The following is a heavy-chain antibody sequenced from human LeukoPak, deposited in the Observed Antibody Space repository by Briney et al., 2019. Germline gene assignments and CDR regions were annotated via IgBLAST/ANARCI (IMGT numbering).Heavy chain of an antibody. V-gene: IGHV3-11*01. CDR2: ISSSGRTI. CDR3: ARDESGWHPEY. J-gene: IGHJ4*02. D-gene: IGHD6-19*01. CDR1: GFTFSDYY. Sequence: GGSLRLSCAASGFTFSDYYMSWIRQAPGKGLEWVSYISSSGRTIYYADSVKGRFTISRDNAKNSLYLQMNSLRAEDTAVYHCARDESGWHPEYWGQGTPVTVSS.